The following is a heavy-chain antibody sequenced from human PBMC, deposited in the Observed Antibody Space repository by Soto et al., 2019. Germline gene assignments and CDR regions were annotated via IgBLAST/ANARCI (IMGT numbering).Heavy chain of an antibody. D-gene: IGHD2-21*02. CDR1: GSNFNIYG. Sequence: SVTVSFTASGSNFNIYGINLVRQAPGQGLEWMGGIIPIFGTANYAQKFQGRVTITADESTSTAYMELSSLRSEDTAVYYCAREGGNSPNWFDPWGQGTLVTVS. CDR2: IIPIFGTA. CDR3: AREGGNSPNWFDP. V-gene: IGHV1-69*13. J-gene: IGHJ5*02.